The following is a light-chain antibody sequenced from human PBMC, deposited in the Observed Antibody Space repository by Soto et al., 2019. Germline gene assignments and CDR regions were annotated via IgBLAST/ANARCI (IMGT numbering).Light chain of an antibody. CDR2: GAS. V-gene: IGKV3-20*01. J-gene: IGKJ1*01. Sequence: EIVLTKSPGTLSLSPGERVTLSCGASQSVPANYLAWYQQKPGQAPRLLIYGASNRATGIPDRFSGSGSGTDFTLTVRRLEPEDFGGYFCLQCRTPWWTVGGGARVEFK. CDR1: QSVPANY. CDR3: LQCRTPWWT.